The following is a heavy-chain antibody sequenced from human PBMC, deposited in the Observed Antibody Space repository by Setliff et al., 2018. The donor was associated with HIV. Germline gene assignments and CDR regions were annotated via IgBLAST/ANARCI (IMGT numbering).Heavy chain of an antibody. CDR1: GGSNSGDY. J-gene: IGHJ4*02. CDR3: ARLDCSSSSGFVDY. Sequence: SETLSLTCTVSGGSNSGDYWSWIRQPPGKGLEWIGYIHTSGRTNYNYPFKTRATISRDTSKNQFSLRLSSVTAADTAVYYCARLDCSSSSGFVDYWGQGTLVTVSS. V-gene: IGHV4-4*09. D-gene: IGHD2-2*01. CDR2: IHTSGRT.